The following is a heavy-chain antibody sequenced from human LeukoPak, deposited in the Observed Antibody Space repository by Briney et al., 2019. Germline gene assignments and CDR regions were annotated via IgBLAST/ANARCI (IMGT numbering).Heavy chain of an antibody. V-gene: IGHV3-73*01. Sequence: PGGSLRLSCVVSGFTFSGSAVHWVRQAPGKGLEWVGRIRSKANNYATAYAASVKGRFTISRDDSKNTAYLQMNSLKTEDTAVYYCTGDNFDSSVKFDYWGQGTLVTVSS. J-gene: IGHJ4*02. D-gene: IGHD3-22*01. CDR1: GFTFSGSA. CDR2: IRSKANNYAT. CDR3: TGDNFDSSVKFDY.